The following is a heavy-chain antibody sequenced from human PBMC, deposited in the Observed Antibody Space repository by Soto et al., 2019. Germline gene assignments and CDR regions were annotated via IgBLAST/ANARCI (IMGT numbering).Heavy chain of an antibody. V-gene: IGHV4-30-2*01. D-gene: IGHD3-22*01. CDR3: ARGIDSSGYYTLPIFDY. CDR1: GGSISSGGYS. CDR2: IYHSGST. J-gene: IGHJ4*02. Sequence: PSETLSLTCAVSGGSISSGGYSWSWIRQPPGKGLEWIGYIYHSGSTYYSPSLKSRVTISVDRSKNQFSLKLSSVTAADTAVYYCARGIDSSGYYTLPIFDYWGQGTLVTVSS.